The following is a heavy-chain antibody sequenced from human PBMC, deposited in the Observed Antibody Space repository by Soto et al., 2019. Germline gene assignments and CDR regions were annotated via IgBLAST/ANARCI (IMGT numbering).Heavy chain of an antibody. Sequence: GGSLRLSCAASGFTFSSYAMHWVRQAPGKGLEWVAVISYDGSNKYYADSVKGRFTISRDNSKNTLYLQMNSLRAEDTAVYYCARDQVEDSSGLDYWGQGTLVTVSS. D-gene: IGHD6-19*01. CDR1: GFTFSSYA. CDR2: ISYDGSNK. CDR3: ARDQVEDSSGLDY. J-gene: IGHJ4*02. V-gene: IGHV3-30*04.